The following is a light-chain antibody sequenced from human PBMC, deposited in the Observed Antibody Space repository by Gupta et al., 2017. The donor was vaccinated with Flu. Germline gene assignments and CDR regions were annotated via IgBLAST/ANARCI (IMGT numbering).Light chain of an antibody. J-gene: IGKJ4*01. Sequence: GEGATLSCRASQSVSSCLAWYQQKPGKAPRLLIYGASTRATGIPATFSGSGSGTEFTLTISSLQSEDFAVYYCQQYGKWPLTFGGGTKVELK. CDR2: GAS. CDR3: QQYGKWPLT. CDR1: QSVSSC. V-gene: IGKV3-15*01.